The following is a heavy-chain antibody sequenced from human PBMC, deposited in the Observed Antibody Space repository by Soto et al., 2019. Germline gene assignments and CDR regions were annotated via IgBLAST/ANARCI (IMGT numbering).Heavy chain of an antibody. CDR1: GFTFRDYY. J-gene: IGHJ4*02. CDR3: ARRSSGWYFDY. D-gene: IGHD6-19*01. CDR2: IDSSTKYT. V-gene: IGHV3-11*03. Sequence: GGSLRLSCEASGFTFRDYYMTWFRQAPGKGLEWLSYIDSSTKYTNYADSVKGRFTISRDNAKNSLYLQMNSLRADDMAVYYCARRSSGWYFDYWGQGTLVTVSS.